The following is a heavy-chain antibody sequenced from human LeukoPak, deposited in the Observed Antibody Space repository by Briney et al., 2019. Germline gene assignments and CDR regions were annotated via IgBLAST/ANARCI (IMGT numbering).Heavy chain of an antibody. D-gene: IGHD3-22*01. V-gene: IGHV3-30*02. CDR2: IHYDGSNK. Sequence: GGSLRLSCAASGFTFSNYGMHWVRQAPGKGLDWVAFIHYDGSNKYYADSVKGRFTISRDDSKNTLYLQMNSLRAEDTATYYCAKDDGWLYYNHWGQGTLVTVSS. CDR1: GFTFSNYG. CDR3: AKDDGWLYYNH. J-gene: IGHJ4*02.